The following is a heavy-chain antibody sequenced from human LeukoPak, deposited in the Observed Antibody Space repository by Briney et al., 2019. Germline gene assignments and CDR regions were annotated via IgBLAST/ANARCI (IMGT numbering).Heavy chain of an antibody. CDR3: ARSGYSSGWYNYFDY. CDR1: GFMFDDYG. Sequence: GGSLRLSCAASGFMFDDYGMSWVRQAPGKGLEWVSGINRNGGSTGYADSVKGRFTISRDNAKNSLYLQMNSLRAEDTAVYYCARSGYSSGWYNYFDYWGQGTLVTVSS. V-gene: IGHV3-20*04. J-gene: IGHJ4*02. CDR2: INRNGGST. D-gene: IGHD6-19*01.